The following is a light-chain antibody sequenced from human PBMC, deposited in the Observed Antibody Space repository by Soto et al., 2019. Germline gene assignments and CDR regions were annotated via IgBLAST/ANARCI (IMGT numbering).Light chain of an antibody. J-gene: IGLJ7*01. CDR1: FSNIGAGYD. Sequence: QSVLTQPPSVSGAPGQRVTISCTGSFSNIGAGYDVHWYQQLPGTAPKLIIFASTNRPSGVPDRFSASKSGSSASLAITGLQAEDEADYYCQSYDRSLSGSVFGGGTQLTVL. CDR3: QSYDRSLSGSV. CDR2: AST. V-gene: IGLV1-40*01.